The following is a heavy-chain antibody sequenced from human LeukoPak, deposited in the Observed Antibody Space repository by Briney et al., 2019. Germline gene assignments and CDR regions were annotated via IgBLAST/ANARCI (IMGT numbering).Heavy chain of an antibody. CDR2: ISGSGGGT. V-gene: IGHV3-23*01. J-gene: IGHJ3*02. D-gene: IGHD1-1*01. Sequence: PGGSLSLSCAASGFTFSSYAMSWVHQAPGKGLEWVSAISGSGGGTYYADSVKGRFTISRDNSKNTLYLQMNSLRAEDTAEYYRAKGKGLERGAFDIWGQGTMVTVSS. CDR1: GFTFSSYA. CDR3: AKGKGLERGAFDI.